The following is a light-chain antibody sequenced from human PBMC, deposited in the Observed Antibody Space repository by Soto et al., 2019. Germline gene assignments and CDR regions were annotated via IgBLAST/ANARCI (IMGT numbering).Light chain of an antibody. J-gene: IGKJ1*01. CDR2: GAS. Sequence: EIVLTQSPGTMYLSPGERVTLSCRASQSVSNSFVAWYQQKPGQAPRLLIYGASSRAAGIPDRFSGSGSGTDFTLTISRLEPEDFAVYHCQQYGSSPTFGQGTKVDIK. V-gene: IGKV3-20*01. CDR3: QQYGSSPT. CDR1: QSVSNSF.